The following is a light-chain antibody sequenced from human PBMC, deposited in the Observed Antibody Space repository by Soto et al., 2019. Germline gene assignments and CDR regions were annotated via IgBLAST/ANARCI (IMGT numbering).Light chain of an antibody. CDR3: QQRSNSIT. J-gene: IGKJ5*01. CDR1: QNVNSD. V-gene: IGKV3-11*01. Sequence: EIALTQAPATLSLSPWERSTLSFSASQNVNSDLAWFQQKPGQAPRLLIHEVSYRATGIPARFSGSGSGTDFTLTISSLEPEDFAVYYCQQRSNSITFGQGTRLEIK. CDR2: EVS.